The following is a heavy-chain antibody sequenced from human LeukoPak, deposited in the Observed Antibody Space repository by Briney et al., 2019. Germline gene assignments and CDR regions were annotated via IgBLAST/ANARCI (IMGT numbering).Heavy chain of an antibody. CDR2: ISSSSSYI. D-gene: IGHD5-18*01. CDR1: GFTFSSYS. V-gene: IGHV3-21*01. Sequence: GGSLRLSCAPSGFTFSSYSMSWVRQAPGKGLEWVSSISSSSSYIYYADSVKGRFTISRDNAKNSLYLQMNSLRAEDTAVYYCGSDTATGGYAFDIWGQGTMVTVSS. CDR3: GSDTATGGYAFDI. J-gene: IGHJ3*02.